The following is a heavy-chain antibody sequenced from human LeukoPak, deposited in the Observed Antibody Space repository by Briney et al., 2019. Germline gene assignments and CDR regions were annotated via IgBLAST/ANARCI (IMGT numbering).Heavy chain of an antibody. CDR1: GFTFSSYS. J-gene: IGHJ5*02. Sequence: PGGSLRLSCAASGFTFSSYSMNWVRQAPGKGLEWASSISSSSSYIYYADSVKGRFTVSRDNAKNSLYLQMNSLRAEDTAVYYCAREGVVAATPWFDPWGQGTLVTVSS. CDR3: AREGVVAATPWFDP. D-gene: IGHD2-15*01. CDR2: ISSSSSYI. V-gene: IGHV3-21*01.